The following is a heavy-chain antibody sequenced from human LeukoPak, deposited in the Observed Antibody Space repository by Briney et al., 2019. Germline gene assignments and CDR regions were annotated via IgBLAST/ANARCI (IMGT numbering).Heavy chain of an antibody. CDR2: ISYDGSNK. J-gene: IGHJ4*02. D-gene: IGHD3-10*01. CDR1: GFTFSSYA. V-gene: IGHV3-30*04. Sequence: GSLRLSCAASGFTFSSYAMHWVRQAPGKGLEWVAVISYDGSNKYYADSVKGRFTISRDNSKNTLYLQMNSLRAEDTAVYYCARSGLGEYYFDYWGQGTLVTVSS. CDR3: ARSGLGEYYFDY.